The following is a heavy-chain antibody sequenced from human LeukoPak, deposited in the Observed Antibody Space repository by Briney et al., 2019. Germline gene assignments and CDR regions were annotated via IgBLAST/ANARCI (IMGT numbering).Heavy chain of an antibody. D-gene: IGHD3-10*01. Sequence: GESLKISCKGSGYSFTSSCIGWVRQMPGKGLEWMGVIYPGDSDTRYSPSFQGQVTISADKSISTAYLQWSSLKASDTAMYYCARQSGRFGDYYYYMDVWGKGTTVTVSS. CDR2: IYPGDSDT. V-gene: IGHV5-51*01. CDR3: ARQSGRFGDYYYYMDV. CDR1: GYSFTSSC. J-gene: IGHJ6*03.